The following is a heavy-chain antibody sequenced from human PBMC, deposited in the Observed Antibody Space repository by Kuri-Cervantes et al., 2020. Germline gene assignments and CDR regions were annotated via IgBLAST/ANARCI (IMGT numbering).Heavy chain of an antibody. V-gene: IGHV1-2*04. CDR1: GYTFTGYY. D-gene: IGHD4-17*01. Sequence: ASVKVSFKATGYTFTGYYMHWVRQPPGQGLEWMGWINPNSGGTNYAQKFQGWVTMTRDTSISTAYMELSRLRSDHTAVYYCARGSPVTYGMDVWGQGTTVTVSS. J-gene: IGHJ6*02. CDR3: ARGSPVTYGMDV. CDR2: INPNSGGT.